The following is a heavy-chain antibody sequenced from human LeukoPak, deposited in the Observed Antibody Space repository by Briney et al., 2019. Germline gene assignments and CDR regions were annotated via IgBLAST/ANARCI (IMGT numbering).Heavy chain of an antibody. Sequence: EASVKVSCKVSGYTLTELSMHWVRQAPGKGLEWMGGLDPEDGETIYAQKFQGRVTMTEDTSTDTAYMELSSLRSEDTAVYYCATGLVGVDYMIDYWGQGTLVTVSS. CDR2: LDPEDGET. D-gene: IGHD3-3*01. J-gene: IGHJ4*02. CDR1: GYTLTELS. V-gene: IGHV1-24*01. CDR3: ATGLVGVDYMIDY.